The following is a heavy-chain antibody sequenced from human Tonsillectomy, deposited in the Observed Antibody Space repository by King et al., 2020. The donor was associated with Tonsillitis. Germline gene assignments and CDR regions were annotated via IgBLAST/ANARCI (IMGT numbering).Heavy chain of an antibody. CDR2: INPNSGGT. V-gene: IGHV1-2*02. D-gene: IGHD2-15*01. J-gene: IGHJ5*02. CDR1: GYTFTGYY. Sequence: VQLVESGAEVKKPGASVKVSCKASGYTFTGYYMHWVRQAPGQGLEWMGWINPNSGGTNYAQKFQGRVTMTRDTSISTAYMELSRLRSDDTAVYYCARVPGYCVEGGKSRDWFDPWGQGTLVTVSS. CDR3: ARVPGYCVEGGKSRDWFDP.